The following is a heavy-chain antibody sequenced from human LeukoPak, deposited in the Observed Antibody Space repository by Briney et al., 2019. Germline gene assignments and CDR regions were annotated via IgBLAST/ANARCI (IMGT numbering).Heavy chain of an antibody. V-gene: IGHV4-59*01. CDR1: GGSISSYY. J-gene: IGHJ4*02. Sequence: SETLSLTCTVSGGSISSYYWSWIRQPPGKGLEWIGYIYYSGSINYNPSLKSRVTISVDTSKNQFSLKLTSVTAADTAVYYCARVEGNIVATKHDGYWGQGTLVTVSS. CDR2: IYYSGSI. D-gene: IGHD5-12*01. CDR3: ARVEGNIVATKHDGY.